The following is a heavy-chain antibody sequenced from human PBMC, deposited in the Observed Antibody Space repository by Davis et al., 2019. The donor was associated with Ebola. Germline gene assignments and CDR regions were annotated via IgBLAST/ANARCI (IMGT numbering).Heavy chain of an antibody. CDR2: ITAHNGKT. J-gene: IGHJ4*01. CDR1: GYTFTSYS. CDR3: ARLYYYDTSGYSKPFDY. Sequence: ASVKVSCKAFGYTFTSYSISWVRQAPGQGLEWMGWITAHNGKTNYAQKVQGRVTMTRDTSTSTAYMELRSLRSDDTAFYYCARLYYYDTSGYSKPFDYWGHGTLVTVSS. V-gene: IGHV1-18*04. D-gene: IGHD3-22*01.